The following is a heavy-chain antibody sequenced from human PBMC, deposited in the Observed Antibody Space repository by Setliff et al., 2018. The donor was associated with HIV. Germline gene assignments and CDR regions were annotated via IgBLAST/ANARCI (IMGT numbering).Heavy chain of an antibody. CDR3: ARAAYSGTYLWEPATDL. Sequence: PSETLSLTCAVSGASITTNSYYWGWIRQTPEKGLEWIGDFYYSGTTYYNPSLKSRATISVDTFQNQLSLNLSSVTAADTAVYYCARAAYSGTYLWEPATDLWGRGTLVTVSS. CDR1: GASITTNSYY. D-gene: IGHD1-26*01. J-gene: IGHJ2*01. CDR2: FYYSGTT. V-gene: IGHV4-39*01.